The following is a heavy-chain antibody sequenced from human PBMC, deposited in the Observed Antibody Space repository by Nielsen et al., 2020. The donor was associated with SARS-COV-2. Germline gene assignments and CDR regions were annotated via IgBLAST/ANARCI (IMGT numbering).Heavy chain of an antibody. CDR2: IKQDGSEK. CDR1: GFTFSSYW. J-gene: IGHJ6*02. CDR3: ARDGSSSWYVSYYYGMDV. Sequence: GGSLRLSCAASGFTFSSYWMSWVRQAPGKGLEWVANIKQDGSEKYYVDSVKGRFTISRDNAKNSLYLQMNSLRAEDTAVYYCARDGSSSWYVSYYYGMDVWGQGTTVTVSS. V-gene: IGHV3-7*03. D-gene: IGHD6-13*01.